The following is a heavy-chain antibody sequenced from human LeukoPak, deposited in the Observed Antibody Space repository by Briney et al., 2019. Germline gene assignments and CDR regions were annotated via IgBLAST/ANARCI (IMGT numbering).Heavy chain of an antibody. J-gene: IGHJ4*02. D-gene: IGHD2-2*03. V-gene: IGHV1-46*01. CDR3: ARDGSCSRTSCYGLDY. CDR2: INPSGGSI. Sequence: ASVKVSSMASGYTFTIYYMHWVRQAPGQGLEWMGIINPSGGSISYAQKFQGRVTMTRDTSTSTVYMELSSLRSEDTAVYYCARDGSCSRTSCYGLDYWGQGTLVTVSS. CDR1: GYTFTIYY.